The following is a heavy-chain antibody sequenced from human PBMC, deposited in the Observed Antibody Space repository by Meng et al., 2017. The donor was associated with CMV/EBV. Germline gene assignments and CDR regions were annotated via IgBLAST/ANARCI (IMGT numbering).Heavy chain of an antibody. D-gene: IGHD2-2*01. V-gene: IGHV4-34*01. CDR3: ASLNYCSSTSCSRRFDY. CDR2: INHSGST. CDR1: GYY. J-gene: IGHJ4*02. Sequence: GYYWSWIRQHPGKGLEWIGEINHSGSTNYNPSLKSRVTISVDTSKNQFSLKLSSVTAADTAVYYCASLNYCSSTSCSRRFDYWGQGTLVTVSS.